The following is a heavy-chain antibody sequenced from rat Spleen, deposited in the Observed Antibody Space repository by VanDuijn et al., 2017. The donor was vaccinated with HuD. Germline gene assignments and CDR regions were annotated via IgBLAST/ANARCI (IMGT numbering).Heavy chain of an antibody. CDR2: ISTGGGNT. J-gene: IGHJ1*01. Sequence: EVQLVESGGGLVRPGRSLKLSCAASGFTFSNYDMAWIRQAPTKGLKWIASISTGGGNTSYRDSVKGRLTISRDNAKNTQYLQMDSLRSEDTATYYCARHAVRRPTDWYFDFWGPGTMVTVSS. D-gene: IGHD1-11*01. V-gene: IGHV5S13*01. CDR1: GFTFSNYD. CDR3: ARHAVRRPTDWYFDF.